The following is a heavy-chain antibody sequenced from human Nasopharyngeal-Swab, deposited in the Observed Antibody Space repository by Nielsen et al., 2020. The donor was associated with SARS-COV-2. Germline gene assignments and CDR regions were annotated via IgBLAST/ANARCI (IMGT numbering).Heavy chain of an antibody. CDR3: ARDRVYLDY. D-gene: IGHD2-8*01. CDR2: ISVDGSRT. Sequence: GESLKISCTASGFRLSWYWMSWVRQVPGKGLEWVSRISVDGSRTDYADSVKGRFTISRDNAKNTVHLEVNSLRVEDTAIYFCARDRVYLDYWGQGSLVTVSS. CDR1: GFRLSWYW. V-gene: IGHV3-74*01. J-gene: IGHJ4*02.